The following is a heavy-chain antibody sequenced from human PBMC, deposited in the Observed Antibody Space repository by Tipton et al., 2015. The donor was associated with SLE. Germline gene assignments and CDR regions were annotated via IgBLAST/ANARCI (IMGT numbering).Heavy chain of an antibody. V-gene: IGHV4-59*06. Sequence: LRLSCTVSGGSIGNNYWNWIRQSTGKGLEWIGYIYYTGSTYYNPSLKSRVTLSVDTSKNQFSLKLNSVTAADTAVYYCARHYCSGGRCYDDYWGQGTLVTVSS. D-gene: IGHD2-15*01. CDR3: ARHYCSGGRCYDDY. CDR2: IYYTGST. CDR1: GGSIGNNY. J-gene: IGHJ4*02.